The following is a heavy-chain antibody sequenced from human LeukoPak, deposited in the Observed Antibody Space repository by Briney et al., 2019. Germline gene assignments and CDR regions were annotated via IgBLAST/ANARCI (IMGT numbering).Heavy chain of an antibody. V-gene: IGHV3-21*01. CDR3: ARDSDSSGWLDYYMDV. CDR2: ISSSSSYI. CDR1: GFTFSSYS. J-gene: IGHJ6*03. Sequence: GGSLRLSCAASGFTFSSYSMNWFRQAPGKGLEWVSSISSSSSYIYYADSLKGRFTISRDNAKNSLYLQMNSLRAEDTAVYYCARDSDSSGWLDYYMDVWGKGTTVTISS. D-gene: IGHD6-19*01.